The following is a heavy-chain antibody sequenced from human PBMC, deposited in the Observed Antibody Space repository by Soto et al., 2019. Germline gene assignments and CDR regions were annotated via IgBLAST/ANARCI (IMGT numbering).Heavy chain of an antibody. J-gene: IGHJ4*02. Sequence: SGPTREPTETLTLTCTVSGFSLSDARMGVSWIRQPPGKALEWLAHIFSNDEKSYTTSLKSRLTISEDTSKRQVVLTMTNMDPVDTATYYCARMPLWTGSTTMNFDFWGQGALVTVSS. V-gene: IGHV2-26*01. CDR2: IFSNDEK. CDR1: GFSLSDARMG. CDR3: ARMPLWTGSTTMNFDF. D-gene: IGHD1-7*01.